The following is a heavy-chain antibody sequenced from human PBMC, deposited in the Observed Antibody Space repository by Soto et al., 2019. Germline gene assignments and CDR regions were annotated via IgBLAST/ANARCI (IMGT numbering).Heavy chain of an antibody. Sequence: SETLSLTCTVSGGSISSSSYYWGWIRQPPGKGLEWIGSIYYSGSTYYNPSLKSRVTISVDTSKNQFSLKLSSVTAADTAVYYCARHDSSGYYYVGYFDYWGQGTLVTVSS. V-gene: IGHV4-39*01. CDR3: ARHDSSGYYYVGYFDY. CDR1: GGSISSSSYY. J-gene: IGHJ4*02. D-gene: IGHD3-22*01. CDR2: IYYSGST.